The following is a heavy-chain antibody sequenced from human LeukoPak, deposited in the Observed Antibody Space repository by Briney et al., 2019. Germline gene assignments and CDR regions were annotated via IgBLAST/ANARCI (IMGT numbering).Heavy chain of an antibody. CDR3: ARGRGGPPFDY. J-gene: IGHJ4*02. V-gene: IGHV3-64*02. CDR1: GFSFRGYG. CDR2: ISADGGTT. Sequence: GGSLRLSCAASGFSFRGYGMHWVRQAPGKGLEYVSAISADGGTTYYADSVKDRFIISRDNSKNTLYLRMGSLRNEDMAVYYCARGRGGPPFDYWGQGALVTVSS.